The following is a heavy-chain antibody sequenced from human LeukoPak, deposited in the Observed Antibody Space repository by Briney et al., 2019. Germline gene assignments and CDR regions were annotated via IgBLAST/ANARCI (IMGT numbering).Heavy chain of an antibody. CDR3: AKDGQAFNSNWDYFDS. J-gene: IGHJ4*02. CDR1: GFTISTFA. Sequence: GGSLRLSCVASGFTISTFAMSWVRQAPGKGLEWVSSIGNTETYYADSVKGRFTISRDNSKNTIYLHMNNLRAEDTARYYCAKDGQAFNSNWDYFDSWGQGTLVTVSS. D-gene: IGHD7-27*01. V-gene: IGHV3-23*01. CDR2: IGNTET.